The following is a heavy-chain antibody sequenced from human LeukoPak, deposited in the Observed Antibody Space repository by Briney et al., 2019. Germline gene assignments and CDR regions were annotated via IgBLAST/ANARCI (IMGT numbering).Heavy chain of an antibody. CDR1: GFTFSTYN. CDR3: ARVWNGQQLVLGDY. Sequence: AGCLRLSCAASGFTFSTYNMNWVRQAPGEELEWVSYISSSSSTIYYADSVKGRFTISRDNAKNSLYLQMNSLRDEDTAVYFCARVWNGQQLVLGDYWGQGTLVTVSS. J-gene: IGHJ4*02. CDR2: ISSSSSTI. V-gene: IGHV3-48*02. D-gene: IGHD6-13*01.